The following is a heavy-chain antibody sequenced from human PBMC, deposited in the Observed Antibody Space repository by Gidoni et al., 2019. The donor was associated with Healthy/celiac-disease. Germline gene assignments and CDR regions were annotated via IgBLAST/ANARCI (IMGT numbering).Heavy chain of an antibody. CDR1: GGSVSNADYY. Sequence: QLHLQESGPRLVRPSETLSLTCPVSGGSVSNADYYWGWIRQSPGKGLEWIGTVYYRGTTYYNPSLKSRVTISPDTSQNQFSLRLSSVTAADTAVYYCARDVRYSSSWSHFDFWGQGTLVTVSS. CDR3: ARDVRYSSSWSHFDF. J-gene: IGHJ4*02. D-gene: IGHD6-13*01. V-gene: IGHV4-39*07. CDR2: VYYRGTT.